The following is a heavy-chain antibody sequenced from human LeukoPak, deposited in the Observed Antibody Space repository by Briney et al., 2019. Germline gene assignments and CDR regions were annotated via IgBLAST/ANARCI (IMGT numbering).Heavy chain of an antibody. V-gene: IGHV3-30*04. CDR3: ARDRSYGLAYMDV. CDR2: ISYDGSNK. Sequence: GGSLRLSCAASGFTFDDYAMHWVRQAPGKGLEWVAVISYDGSNKYYADSVKGRFTISRDNSKNTLYLQMNSLRAEDTAVYYCARDRSYGLAYMDVWGKGTTVTVSS. D-gene: IGHD5-18*01. CDR1: GFTFDDYA. J-gene: IGHJ6*03.